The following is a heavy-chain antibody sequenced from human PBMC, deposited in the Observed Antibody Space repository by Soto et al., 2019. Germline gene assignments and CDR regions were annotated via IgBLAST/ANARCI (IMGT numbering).Heavy chain of an antibody. CDR1: GFTFTSYW. D-gene: IGHD5-18*01. CDR2: IKSDGSST. J-gene: IGHJ5*02. CDR3: TRAITGYSYADT. Sequence: EVQLVESGGGLVQPGGSLRLSCAASGFTFTSYWMHWVRQAPGKGLVWVSRIKSDGSSTVYVDSVKGRFTISRDNAKNTLDLQMNSLRAEDTAIYYCTRAITGYSYADTWGQGTLVTVSS. V-gene: IGHV3-74*01.